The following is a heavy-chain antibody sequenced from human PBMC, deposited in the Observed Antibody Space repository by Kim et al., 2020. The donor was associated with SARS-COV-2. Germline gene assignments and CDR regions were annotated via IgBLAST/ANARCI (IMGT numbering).Heavy chain of an antibody. D-gene: IGHD7-27*01. V-gene: IGHV4-39*01. J-gene: IGHJ4*02. CDR3: AGLLGYRLGPFDY. CDR2: IHYSGST. Sequence: SETLSLTCTVSGGSISSSSYYWGWIRQPPGKGLEWIGSIHYSGSTYYNLSLKSRVTISVDTSKNQFSLKLSSVTAADTAVYYCAGLLGYRLGPFDYWGQGTLVSVSS. CDR1: GGSISSSSYY.